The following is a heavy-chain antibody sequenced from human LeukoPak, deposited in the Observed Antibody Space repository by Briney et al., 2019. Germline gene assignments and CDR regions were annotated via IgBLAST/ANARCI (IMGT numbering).Heavy chain of an antibody. V-gene: IGHV4-4*02. CDR2: IYHSGST. J-gene: IGHJ6*03. D-gene: IGHD5-12*01. Sequence: PSGTLSLTCAVSGGSISSSNWWSWVRQPPGKGLEWIGEIYHSGSTNYNPSPKSRVTISVDKSKNQFSLKLSSVTAADTAVYYCARGIKDIVATIFRDYYYYYMDVWGKGTTVTVSS. CDR3: ARGIKDIVATIFRDYYYYYMDV. CDR1: GGSISSSNW.